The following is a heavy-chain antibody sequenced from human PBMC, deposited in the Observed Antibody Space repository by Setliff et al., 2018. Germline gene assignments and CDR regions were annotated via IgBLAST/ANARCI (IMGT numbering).Heavy chain of an antibody. V-gene: IGHV1-3*01. Sequence: ASVKVSCKASGYTSLNYGISWVRQAPGQGLEWMGWINAGNGNTKCSQNFQGRVTITRDTSASTAYVELSSLRSEDTAVYYCAREPFPYYFDYWGQGTLVTVSS. CDR2: INAGNGNT. CDR1: GYTSLNYG. CDR3: AREPFPYYFDY. J-gene: IGHJ4*02.